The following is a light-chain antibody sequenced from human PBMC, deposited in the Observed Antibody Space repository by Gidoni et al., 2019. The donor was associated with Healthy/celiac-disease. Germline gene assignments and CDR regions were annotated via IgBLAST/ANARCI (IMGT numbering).Light chain of an antibody. CDR3: QQYNNWPFT. CDR1: QSVSSN. CDR2: GAS. J-gene: IGKJ3*01. V-gene: IGKV3-15*01. Sequence: EIVMTQSPATLSVSPGERATLSCRASQSVSSNLAWYQQKPGQAPRLLIYGASTRATGSPARFSGSGSGTEFTLTISSLQSEDFAVYYCQQYNNWPFTFGPGTKVEIK.